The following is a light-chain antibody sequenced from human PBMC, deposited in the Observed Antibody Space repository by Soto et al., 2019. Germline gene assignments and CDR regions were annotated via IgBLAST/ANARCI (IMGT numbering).Light chain of an antibody. J-gene: IGLJ1*01. CDR3: QSYDSSLSGLYV. CDR1: SSIIGAGFD. CDR2: GNS. V-gene: IGLV1-40*01. Sequence: QSVLTQPPSVSGAPGQRVTISCTGSSSIIGAGFDVHWYQQLPGTAPRLLIYGNSKRPSGVPDRFSGSKSGTSASLAITGLQAQDEADYYCQSYDSSLSGLYVFGTGTKLTVL.